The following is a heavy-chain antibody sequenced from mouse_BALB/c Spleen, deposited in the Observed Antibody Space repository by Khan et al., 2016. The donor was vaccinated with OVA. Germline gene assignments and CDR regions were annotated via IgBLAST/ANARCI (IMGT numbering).Heavy chain of an antibody. Sequence: QVQLKESGPGLVAPSQSLSITCTVSGFSLTDYGVSWIRQPPGKGLEWLGIIWGGGTTYYNSALKSRLSISKDNSKSQVFLKMTSLQTDDSAMYYCAKPFYAHYYAMDYWGQGTSVTVSS. CDR1: GFSLTDYG. D-gene: IGHD2-10*01. CDR2: IWGGGTT. CDR3: AKPFYAHYYAMDY. V-gene: IGHV2-6-5*01. J-gene: IGHJ4*01.